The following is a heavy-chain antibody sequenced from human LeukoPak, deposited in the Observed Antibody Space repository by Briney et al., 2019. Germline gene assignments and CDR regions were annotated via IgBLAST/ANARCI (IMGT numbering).Heavy chain of an antibody. Sequence: PSQTLSLTCTVSGGSISSGDYYWSWIRQPPGKGLEWIGYIYYIGSTYYKPSLKSRVTISVDTSKNQFSLRLGSVTAADTAVYYCARDTSYGSGTLPNWGQGTLVTVSS. CDR1: GGSISSGDYY. J-gene: IGHJ4*02. CDR3: ARDTSYGSGTLPN. V-gene: IGHV4-30-4*01. D-gene: IGHD3-10*01. CDR2: IYYIGST.